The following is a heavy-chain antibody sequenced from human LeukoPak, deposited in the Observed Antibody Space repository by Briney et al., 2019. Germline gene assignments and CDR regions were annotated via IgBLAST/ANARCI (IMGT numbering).Heavy chain of an antibody. CDR3: AKDMSRYFDWLLGPLDAFDI. Sequence: GGSLRLSCAASGFTFSSYGMHWVRQAPGKGLEWVAVISYDGGNKYYADSVKGRFTISRDNSKNTLYLQMNSLRAEDTAVYYCAKDMSRYFDWLLGPLDAFDIWGQGTMVTVSS. V-gene: IGHV3-30*18. CDR2: ISYDGGNK. CDR1: GFTFSSYG. D-gene: IGHD3-9*01. J-gene: IGHJ3*02.